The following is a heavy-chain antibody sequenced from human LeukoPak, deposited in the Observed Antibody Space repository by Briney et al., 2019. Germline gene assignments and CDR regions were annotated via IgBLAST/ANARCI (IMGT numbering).Heavy chain of an antibody. CDR1: GGSISSGGYY. CDR3: ARQYYYGSGSFGY. D-gene: IGHD3-10*01. CDR2: IYYSGST. Sequence: SQPLSLTCTVSGGSISSGGYYWSWIRQHPGKGLEWIGYIYYSGSTYYNPSLKSRVTMSIDTSKNQLSLYLTSVTAADTAVYYCARQYYYGSGSFGYWGQGTLVTVSS. J-gene: IGHJ4*02. V-gene: IGHV4-31*03.